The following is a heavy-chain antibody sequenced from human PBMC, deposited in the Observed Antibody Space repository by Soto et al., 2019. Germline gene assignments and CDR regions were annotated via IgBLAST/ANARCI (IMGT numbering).Heavy chain of an antibody. CDR3: ARAVSTTTAPIDY. V-gene: IGHV1-46*01. CDR2: ITPIDGST. J-gene: IGHJ4*02. Sequence: QVQLVQSGAEVKNPGASVKVSCKASGYTFTTYYMHWLRQARGQGLEWMGIITPIDGSTRYDQKFQDRVTMTRDTSTSTVYMELSSLRSEDTAVYYCARAVSTTTAPIDYWGQGTLVTVSS. D-gene: IGHD4-17*01. CDR1: GYTFTTYY.